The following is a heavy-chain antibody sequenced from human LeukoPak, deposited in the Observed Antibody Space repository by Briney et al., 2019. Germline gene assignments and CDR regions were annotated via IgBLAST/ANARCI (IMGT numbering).Heavy chain of an antibody. CDR1: GFSFSTYA. D-gene: IGHD2-2*01. CDR3: VREPFAGIVVVPDDIPPRIGY. CDR2: ITVRAVEI. V-gene: IGHV3-23*01. Sequence: GGSLRLSCRASGFSFSTYAMTWVRQAPGKGLEWVSDITVRAVEIKYADSVRGGFAIPRDDFKSTLYLHMSSLRVEDTAVYFCVREPFAGIVVVPDDIPPRIGYWGQGALVTVSS. J-gene: IGHJ4*02.